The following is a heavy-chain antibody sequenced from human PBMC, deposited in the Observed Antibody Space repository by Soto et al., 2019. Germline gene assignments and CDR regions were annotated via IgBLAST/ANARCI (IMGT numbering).Heavy chain of an antibody. D-gene: IGHD3-22*01. CDR3: ARDSRPNYYDSSALVGFDP. CDR2: IYYSGST. Sequence: SLTCTVSGGSISSGDYYWSWIRQPPGKGLEWIGYIYYSGSTYYNPSLKSRVTISVDTSKNQFSLKLSSVTAADTAVYYCARDSRPNYYDSSALVGFDPWGQGTLVTVSS. V-gene: IGHV4-30-4*01. J-gene: IGHJ5*02. CDR1: GGSISSGDYY.